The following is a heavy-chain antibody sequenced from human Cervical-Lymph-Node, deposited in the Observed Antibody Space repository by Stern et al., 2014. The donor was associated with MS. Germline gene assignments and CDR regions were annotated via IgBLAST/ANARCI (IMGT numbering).Heavy chain of an antibody. J-gene: IGHJ6*02. V-gene: IGHV3-23*04. Sequence: EVHLVESGGGLVQPGGSLRLACAGSGFSFSNFAMTWVRQAPGKGLEWVSGSGSDGRTHYAESVKGRFTISRDNAENTLFLQMDSLRAEDTAVYFCARDEDFGMGHGMDVWGQGTTVTVSS. CDR2: SGSDGRT. CDR3: ARDEDFGMGHGMDV. D-gene: IGHD3-10*01. CDR1: GFSFSNFA.